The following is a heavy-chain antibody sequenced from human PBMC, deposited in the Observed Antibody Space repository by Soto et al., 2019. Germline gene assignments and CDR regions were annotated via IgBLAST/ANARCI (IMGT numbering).Heavy chain of an antibody. CDR1: GFTFSSYA. CDR2: ISGSGGST. CDR3: AKDKIVVVVAAPDYYYMDV. V-gene: IGHV3-23*01. J-gene: IGHJ6*03. Sequence: GGSLRLSCAASGFTFSSYAMSWVRQAPGKGLEWVSAISGSGGSTYYADSVKGRFTISRDNSKNTLYLQMNSLRAEDTAVYYCAKDKIVVVVAAPDYYYMDVWGKGTTVTVSS. D-gene: IGHD2-15*01.